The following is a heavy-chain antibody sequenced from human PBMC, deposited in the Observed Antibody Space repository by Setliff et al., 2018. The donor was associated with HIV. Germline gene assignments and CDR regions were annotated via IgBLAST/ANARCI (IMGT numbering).Heavy chain of an antibody. D-gene: IGHD4-4*01. CDR2: IHHTGYI. V-gene: IGHV4-34*01. CDR1: GGPSTDHY. CDR3: AAFFVTPMTTQDF. Sequence: SETLSLTCAVYGGPSTDHYWNWIRQSPGMGLEWIAEIHHTGYINYNPSLRSRVSVSRDMSSNQFSLRLSSVTAADAAVYYCAAFFVTPMTTQDFWGQGTLVTV. J-gene: IGHJ4*02.